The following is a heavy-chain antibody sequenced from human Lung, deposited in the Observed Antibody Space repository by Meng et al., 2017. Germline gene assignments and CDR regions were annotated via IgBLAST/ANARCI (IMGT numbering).Heavy chain of an antibody. CDR1: GYTFTAYW. D-gene: IGHD6-13*01. Sequence: ASVKVSCKPSGYTFTAYWLHWVRLAPGQGLEWMGRIDPGSGGTQYPQNFQGMVLMTRDTSISTTYMELSGLRSDDTAVYYCVRDEDISAAGKLFGDYWGQGTLVTVSS. J-gene: IGHJ4*02. CDR3: VRDEDISAAGKLFGDY. V-gene: IGHV1-2*06. CDR2: IDPGSGGT.